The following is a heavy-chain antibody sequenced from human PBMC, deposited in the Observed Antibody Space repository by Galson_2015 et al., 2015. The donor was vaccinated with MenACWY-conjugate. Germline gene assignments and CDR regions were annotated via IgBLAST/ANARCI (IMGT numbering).Heavy chain of an antibody. V-gene: IGHV3-74*01. CDR2: INPGGSST. D-gene: IGHD1-26*01. CDR3: AKTRGASFYFDS. CDR1: GFIFSTYW. Sequence: PLRLSCAASGFIFSTYWMHWVRHAPGKGLVWVSRINPGGSSTNYEGSVKERFTISRDNAKNTLYLQMNSLRPEDTAVFYCAKTRGASFYFDSWGQGTLVTVSS. J-gene: IGHJ4*02.